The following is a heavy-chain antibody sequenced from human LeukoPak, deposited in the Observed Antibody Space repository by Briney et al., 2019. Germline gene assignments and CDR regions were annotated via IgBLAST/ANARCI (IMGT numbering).Heavy chain of an antibody. CDR2: LSSGSSYM. J-gene: IGHJ4*02. CDR1: GFTFSNYG. CDR3: ARDSRLVGTDFDY. Sequence: GGTLRLSCAASGFTFSNYGMNWVRQAPGKGLEWVSSLSSGSSYMYYADSVKGRFTISRDNAKNSLYLQMNSLRAEDTAVYYCARDSRLVGTDFDYWGQGTLVTVSS. V-gene: IGHV3-21*01. D-gene: IGHD1-26*01.